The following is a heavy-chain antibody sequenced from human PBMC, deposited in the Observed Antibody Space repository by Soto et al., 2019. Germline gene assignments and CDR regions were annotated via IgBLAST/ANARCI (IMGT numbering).Heavy chain of an antibody. V-gene: IGHV1-18*01. CDR3: ARDAAIGMNDY. D-gene: IGHD1-20*01. CDR2: ISAYNGNT. J-gene: IGHJ4*02. CDR1: GYTFTSYG. Sequence: GASVKVSCKASGYTFTSYGISWVRQAPGQGPEWMGWISAYNGNTKYAQKLQGRVTMTTDTSTSTAYMELRSLRSDDTAVYYCARDAAIGMNDYWGQGTLVTVSS.